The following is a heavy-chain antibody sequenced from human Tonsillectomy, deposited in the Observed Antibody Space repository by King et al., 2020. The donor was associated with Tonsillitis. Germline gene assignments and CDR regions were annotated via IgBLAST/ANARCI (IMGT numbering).Heavy chain of an antibody. D-gene: IGHD3-9*01. V-gene: IGHV1-69*01. CDR1: GGTFSSYA. CDR2: IIPIFGTA. Sequence: QLVQSGAEVKKPGSSVKVSCKASGGTFSSYAISWVRQAPGQGLEWMGGIIPIFGTANYAQKFQGRVTITADESTSTAYMELSSLRSEDTAVYYCARIRGGYDILTGYYKGAGYYYGMDVWGQGTTVTVSS. CDR3: ARIRGGYDILTGYYKGAGYYYGMDV. J-gene: IGHJ6*02.